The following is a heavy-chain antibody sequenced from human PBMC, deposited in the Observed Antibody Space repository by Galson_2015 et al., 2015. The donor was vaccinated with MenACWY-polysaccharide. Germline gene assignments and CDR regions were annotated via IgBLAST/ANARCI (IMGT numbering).Heavy chain of an antibody. V-gene: IGHV3-33*08. J-gene: IGHJ3*02. D-gene: IGHD3-16*02. CDR2: IKNVGSIK. CDR1: GLTFSTSG. CDR3: ARKFNIIVFHAFDI. Sequence: SLRLSCAASGLTFSTSGMNWVRQAPGKGLEWVAAIKNVGSIKEYADSVKGRFTISRDKSKNTLYLEMNSLRAEDTAVYFCARKFNIIVFHAFDIWGQGTMVTVSS.